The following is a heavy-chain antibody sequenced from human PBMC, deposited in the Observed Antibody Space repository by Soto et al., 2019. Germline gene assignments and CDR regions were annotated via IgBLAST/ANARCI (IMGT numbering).Heavy chain of an antibody. J-gene: IGHJ4*02. CDR3: VRATYFSDSSGYTRCLDY. V-gene: IGHV3-72*01. CDR1: GFTLSDHY. CDR2: SRDKPQGYST. D-gene: IGHD3-22*01. Sequence: PGGSLRLSCAVSGFTLSDHYIDWVRQAPGKGLEWVGRSRDKPQGYSTAYAASVKGRFTTSRDESKNSAYLQMNSLKTEDTAVYYCVRATYFSDSSGYTRCLDYWGQGTLVPVSS.